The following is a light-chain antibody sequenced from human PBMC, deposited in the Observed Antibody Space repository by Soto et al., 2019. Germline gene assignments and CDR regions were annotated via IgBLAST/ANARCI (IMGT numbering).Light chain of an antibody. CDR2: SNF. J-gene: IGLJ1*01. CDR1: SSNIGTNT. V-gene: IGLV1-44*01. CDR3: AAWDDSLNGYV. Sequence: QSLLTQPPSASWTPGQRVTISCCGSSSNIGTNTVDWYQQLPGTAPKLLIYSNFRRPSGVPDRFSGSKSATSASLAISGLQSDDEADYYCAAWDDSLNGYVFGIGTKVTAL.